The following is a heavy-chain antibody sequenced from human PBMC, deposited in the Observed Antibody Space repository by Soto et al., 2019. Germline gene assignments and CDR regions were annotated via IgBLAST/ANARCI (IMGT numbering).Heavy chain of an antibody. Sequence: QVQLQESGPGLVKPSETLSLTCTVSGGSISSYYWSWIRQPPGKGLEWIGYIYYSGSTNYNPSLRCRXXIXVXXSKSQFSLKLSSVTAADTAVYYCARGYSSGWEFDYWGQGTLVTVSS. CDR3: ARGYSSGWEFDY. V-gene: IGHV4-59*01. D-gene: IGHD6-19*01. CDR1: GGSISSYY. CDR2: IYYSGST. J-gene: IGHJ4*02.